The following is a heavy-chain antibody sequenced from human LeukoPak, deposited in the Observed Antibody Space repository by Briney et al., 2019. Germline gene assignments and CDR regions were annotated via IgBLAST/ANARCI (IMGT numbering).Heavy chain of an antibody. CDR3: ARARLGYSYGNELDY. CDR2: IIPIFGTA. D-gene: IGHD5-18*01. V-gene: IGHV1-69*05. J-gene: IGHJ4*02. CDR1: GGTFSSYA. Sequence: SVKVSCKASGGTFSSYAISWVRQAPGQGLEWMGRIIPIFGTANYAQKFQGRVTITTDESTSTAYMELSSLRFEDTAVYYCARARLGYSYGNELDYWGQGTLVTVSS.